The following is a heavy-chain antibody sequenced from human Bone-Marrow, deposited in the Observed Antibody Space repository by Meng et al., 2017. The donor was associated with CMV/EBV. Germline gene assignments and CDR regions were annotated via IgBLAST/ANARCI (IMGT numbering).Heavy chain of an antibody. D-gene: IGHD3-3*01. CDR2: ISYDGSNK. Sequence: GESLKISCAASGFTFSSYAMHWVRQAPGKGLEWVAVISYDGSNKYYADSVKGRFTISRDNSKNTLYLQMNSLRAEDTAVYYCARAKSEFWSGYYYYYYGMDVWGQGTTVTGSS. CDR3: ARAKSEFWSGYYYYYYGMDV. V-gene: IGHV3-30*04. CDR1: GFTFSSYA. J-gene: IGHJ6*01.